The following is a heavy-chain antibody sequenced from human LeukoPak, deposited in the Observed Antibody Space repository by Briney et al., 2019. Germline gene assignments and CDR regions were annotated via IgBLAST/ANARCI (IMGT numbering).Heavy chain of an antibody. Sequence: ASVKVSCKASGYTFTSFGISWVRQAPGQGLEWMGWISAFNGYTNYAQKLQGRVSMATDTSTGTAYMELRSLRSDDTAVYYCARDSEDIVVVPAAMCSYWGQGTLVTVSS. CDR3: ARDSEDIVVVPAAMCSY. CDR1: GYTFTSFG. V-gene: IGHV1-18*01. CDR2: ISAFNGYT. J-gene: IGHJ4*02. D-gene: IGHD2-2*01.